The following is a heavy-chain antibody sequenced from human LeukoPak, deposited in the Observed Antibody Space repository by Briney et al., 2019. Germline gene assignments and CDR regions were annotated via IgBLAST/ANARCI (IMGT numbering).Heavy chain of an antibody. J-gene: IGHJ3*02. CDR3: ASRQYCSGGSCYGLGDAFDI. CDR2: INHSGST. CDR1: GFTFSSYS. Sequence: GSLRLSCAASGFTFSSYSMNWVRQPPGKGLEWIGEINHSGSTNYNPSLKSRVTISVDTSKNQFSLKLSSVTAADTAVYYCASRQYCSGGSCYGLGDAFDIWGQGTMVTVSS. V-gene: IGHV4-34*01. D-gene: IGHD2-15*01.